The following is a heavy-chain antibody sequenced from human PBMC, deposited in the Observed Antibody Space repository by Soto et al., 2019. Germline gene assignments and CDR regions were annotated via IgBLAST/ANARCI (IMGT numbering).Heavy chain of an antibody. CDR1: GGTFSSYA. D-gene: IGHD3-22*01. Sequence: SVKVSCKVSGGTFSSYAISWVRQAPGQGLEWMGGIIPIFGTANYAQKFQGRVTITADESTSTAYMELSSLRSEDTAVYYCASHGNSSGYYYPWFDPWGQGTLVTVSS. V-gene: IGHV1-69*13. CDR3: ASHGNSSGYYYPWFDP. J-gene: IGHJ5*02. CDR2: IIPIFGTA.